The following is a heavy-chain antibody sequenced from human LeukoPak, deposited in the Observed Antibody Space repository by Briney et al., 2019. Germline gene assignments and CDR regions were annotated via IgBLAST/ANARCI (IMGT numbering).Heavy chain of an antibody. J-gene: IGHJ4*02. V-gene: IGHV3-7*04. CDR1: GFTFSRFW. Sequence: GGSLRLSCAASGFTFSRFWMSWVRQAPGKGLEWVANIKPDGSEKYYVDSVKGRFTISRDNAKNSLYLQMNSLRAEDTAVFYCARDGTYTDYDPDFDIWGQGTLVTVSS. CDR2: IKPDGSEK. CDR3: ARDGTYTDYDPDFDI. D-gene: IGHD5-12*01.